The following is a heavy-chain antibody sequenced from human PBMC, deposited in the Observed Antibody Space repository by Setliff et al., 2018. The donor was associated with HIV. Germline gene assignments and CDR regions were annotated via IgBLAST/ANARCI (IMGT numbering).Heavy chain of an antibody. D-gene: IGHD5-12*01. Sequence: KPSETLSLTCTVSGGSISSHSWSWIRQPPGKGLEWIAYIYYSGSTNYSPSLKSRVTLSVDTSKNQVSLRLTSVSAADTAVYYCARLIGGYSAYDSRWDYYYYMDVWGKGTTVTVSS. J-gene: IGHJ6*03. V-gene: IGHV4-59*11. CDR2: IYYSGST. CDR1: GGSISSHS. CDR3: ARLIGGYSAYDSRWDYYYYMDV.